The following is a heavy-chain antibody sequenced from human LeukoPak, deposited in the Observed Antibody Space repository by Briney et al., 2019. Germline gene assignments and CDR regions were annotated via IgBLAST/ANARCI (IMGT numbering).Heavy chain of an antibody. Sequence: ASVKVSCKASGYTFTGYYMHWVRQAPGQGLEWMGWINPNSGGTNYAQKFQGRVTMTRDTSISTAYMELSRLRSDDTAVYYCARAVWDYYYYYMDVWGKGTTVTVSS. CDR3: ARAVWDYYYYYMDV. CDR2: INPNSGGT. D-gene: IGHD1-14*01. V-gene: IGHV1-2*02. J-gene: IGHJ6*03. CDR1: GYTFTGYY.